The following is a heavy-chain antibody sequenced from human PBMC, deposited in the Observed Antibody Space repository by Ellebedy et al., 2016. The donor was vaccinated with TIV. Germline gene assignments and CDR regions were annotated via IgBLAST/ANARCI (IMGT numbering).Heavy chain of an antibody. CDR2: ITSTGGGDNT. D-gene: IGHD3-16*01. J-gene: IGHJ5*02. Sequence: GESLKISCAASGFTFSTFAMSWVRQAPGKELEWVSTITSTGGGDNTYYADSVRGRFTISRDDSKNTLYLQMNSLRAEDTAVYYCAKDDDVSVRIRFDPWGQGTLVTVSS. CDR3: AKDDDVSVRIRFDP. V-gene: IGHV3-23*01. CDR1: GFTFSTFA.